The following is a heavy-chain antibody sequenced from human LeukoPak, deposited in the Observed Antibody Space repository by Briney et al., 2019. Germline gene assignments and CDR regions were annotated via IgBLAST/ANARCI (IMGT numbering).Heavy chain of an antibody. V-gene: IGHV3-23*01. J-gene: IGHJ4*02. CDR3: AKWGDYDVLTGYYVSDY. CDR2: ITGSGGNT. CDR1: GFTFSNYA. D-gene: IGHD3-9*01. Sequence: GGSLRLSCAASGFTFSNYAMSWVRQAPGKGLEWVSAITGSGGNTYYADSVKGRFTISRDNSKNTVFLQMNCLRAEDTAVYYCAKWGDYDVLTGYYVSDYWGQGTLVTVSP.